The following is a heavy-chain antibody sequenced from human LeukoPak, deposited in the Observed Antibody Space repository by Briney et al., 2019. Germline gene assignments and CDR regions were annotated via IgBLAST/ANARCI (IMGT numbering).Heavy chain of an antibody. J-gene: IGHJ6*03. Sequence: GGSLRLSCAASGFTFSSFDMHWVRQPTGQGLEWVSTIGTASDTYYPGSVEGRITLSRDNAKNSLYLQMNSLTAGDTAVYYCARGPPRGKYYYMDVWGKGTTVTVSS. CDR2: IGTASDT. V-gene: IGHV3-13*01. D-gene: IGHD1-1*01. CDR1: GFTFSSFD. CDR3: ARGPPRGKYYYMDV.